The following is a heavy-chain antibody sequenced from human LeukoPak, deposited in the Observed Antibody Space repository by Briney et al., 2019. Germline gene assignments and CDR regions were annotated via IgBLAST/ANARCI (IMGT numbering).Heavy chain of an antibody. CDR3: ARDHGSGDSFDL. V-gene: IGHV3-33*01. J-gene: IGHJ3*01. CDR2: IWFDGSNQ. D-gene: IGHD6-19*01. Sequence: PGGSLRLSCAASGFTFSTYGMHWVRQAPGKGLEWVAVIWFDGSNQYYVDSVRGRFSISRDNSKNTLYLQMNTLRAEDTGVYYCARDHGSGDSFDLWGQGAMVTVSS. CDR1: GFTFSTYG.